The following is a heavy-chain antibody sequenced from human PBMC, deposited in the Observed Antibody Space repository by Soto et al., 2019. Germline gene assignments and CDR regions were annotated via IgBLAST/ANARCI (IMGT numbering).Heavy chain of an antibody. J-gene: IGHJ4*02. CDR3: AKRSSSSTFDY. CDR1: GFTFSSYA. Sequence: EVPLLESGGGLVKPGESLRLSFAASGFTFSSYAMSWVRQAPGKGLEWVSVISGSDDSTYYADSVKGRFTISRDNSKNTLYLQMNSLRAEDTAVYYCAKRSSSSTFDYWGQGTLVTVSS. D-gene: IGHD6-6*01. CDR2: ISGSDDST. V-gene: IGHV3-23*01.